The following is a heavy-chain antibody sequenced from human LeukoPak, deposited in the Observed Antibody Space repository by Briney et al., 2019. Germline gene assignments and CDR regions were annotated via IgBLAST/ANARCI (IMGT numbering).Heavy chain of an antibody. CDR1: GGSISSYY. Sequence: SETLSLTCSVSGGSISSYYWSWIRQPPGKGLEWIGYIYYSGSTNYNPSLKSRVTISVDTSKNQFSLKLSSVTAADTAVYYCARTIAVAGIIDYWGQGTLVTVSS. D-gene: IGHD6-19*01. V-gene: IGHV4-59*01. CDR3: ARTIAVAGIIDY. CDR2: IYYSGST. J-gene: IGHJ4*02.